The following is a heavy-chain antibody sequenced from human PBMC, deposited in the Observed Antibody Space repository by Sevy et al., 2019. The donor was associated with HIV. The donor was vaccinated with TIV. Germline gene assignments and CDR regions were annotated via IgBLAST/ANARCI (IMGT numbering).Heavy chain of an antibody. Sequence: SETLSLTCAVSGDSISSGSYYWGWIRQPPGKGLESIGLINYSGSTYYSPSLKSRVTMSVDTSRNQFSLNLSSVTAADTAVYYYARRRWGAWSSHFDNWGQGTLVTVSS. D-gene: IGHD1-26*01. CDR3: ARRRWGAWSSHFDN. CDR2: INYSGST. CDR1: GDSISSGSYY. J-gene: IGHJ4*02. V-gene: IGHV4-39*01.